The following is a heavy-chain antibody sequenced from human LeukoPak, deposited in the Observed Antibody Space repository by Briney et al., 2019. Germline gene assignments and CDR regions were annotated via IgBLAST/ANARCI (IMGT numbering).Heavy chain of an antibody. CDR2: IYYTGST. CDR1: GGSISGSSYY. D-gene: IGHD6-6*01. J-gene: IGHJ4*02. CDR3: ARDEVWVDSSSSVVDC. V-gene: IGHV4-39*02. Sequence: SETLSLTCTVSGGSISGSSYYWGWIRQPPGKGLEWIGSIYYTGSTFYNPSLKSRVTISVDTSKNQFSLKLNSVTAADTAVYYCARDEVWVDSSSSVVDCWGQGTLVTVSS.